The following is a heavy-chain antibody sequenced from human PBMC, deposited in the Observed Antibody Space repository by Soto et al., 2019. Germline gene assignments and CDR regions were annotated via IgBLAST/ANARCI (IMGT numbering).Heavy chain of an antibody. V-gene: IGHV4-39*01. CDR1: GGSISSSSYY. CDR2: IYYSGST. D-gene: IGHD6-19*01. Sequence: SETLSLTCTVSGGSISSSSYYWGWIRQPPGKGLEWIGSIYYSGSTYYNPSLKSRVTISVDTSKNQFSLKLSSVTAADTAVYYCGRLRQWLAYFDYWGQGTLVTVSS. CDR3: GRLRQWLAYFDY. J-gene: IGHJ4*02.